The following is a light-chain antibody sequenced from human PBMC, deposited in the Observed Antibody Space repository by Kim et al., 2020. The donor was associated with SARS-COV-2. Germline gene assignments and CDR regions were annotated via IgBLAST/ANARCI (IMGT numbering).Light chain of an antibody. Sequence: SVTLTCTLSSGHSSYAIAWHQQQPEKGPRYLMKLNSDGSHSKGDGIPDRFSGSSSGAERYLTISSLQSEDEADYYCQTWGTGLGVFGTGTKVTVL. V-gene: IGLV4-69*01. J-gene: IGLJ1*01. CDR3: QTWGTGLGV. CDR2: LNSDGSH. CDR1: SGHSSYA.